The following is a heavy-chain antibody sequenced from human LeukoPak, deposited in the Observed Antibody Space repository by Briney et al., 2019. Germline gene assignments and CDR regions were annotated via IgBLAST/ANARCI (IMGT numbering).Heavy chain of an antibody. J-gene: IGHJ4*02. D-gene: IGHD6-19*01. CDR1: GDSISNSNYY. Sequence: SETLSLTCTVSGDSISNSNYYWGWIRQPPGKGLEWIGSIYYSGSTYYNPSLKSRVTISVDTSKNQFSLKLSSVTAADTAVYYCASSGWYLLPGVYWGQGTLVTVSS. V-gene: IGHV4-39*01. CDR3: ASSGWYLLPGVY. CDR2: IYYSGST.